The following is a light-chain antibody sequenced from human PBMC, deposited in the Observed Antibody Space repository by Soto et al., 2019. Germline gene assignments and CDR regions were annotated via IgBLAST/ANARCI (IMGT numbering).Light chain of an antibody. CDR3: AAWDDSLIGYV. CDR2: NNN. V-gene: IGLV1-44*01. J-gene: IGLJ1*01. CDR1: SSNIGSNT. Sequence: LTQPPSTSGTPGQRVTISCSGSSSNIGSNTVSWCQQLPGTAPKPLIYNNNQRPSGVPDRFSGSKSGTSASLAISGLQSEDEADYYCAAWDDSLIGYVFGTGTKVTVL.